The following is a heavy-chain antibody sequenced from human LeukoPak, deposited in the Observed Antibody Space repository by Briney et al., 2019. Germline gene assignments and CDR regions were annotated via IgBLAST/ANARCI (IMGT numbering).Heavy chain of an antibody. Sequence: GGSLRLSCAASGFTFSSYAMSWVRQAPGKGLEWVSAISGSGGSTYYADSVKGRFTISRDNSKNTLYLQMNSLRAEDTAVYYCARTPYSSGWHNFDYWGQGTLVTVSS. J-gene: IGHJ4*02. V-gene: IGHV3-23*01. CDR1: GFTFSSYA. CDR2: ISGSGGST. CDR3: ARTPYSSGWHNFDY. D-gene: IGHD6-19*01.